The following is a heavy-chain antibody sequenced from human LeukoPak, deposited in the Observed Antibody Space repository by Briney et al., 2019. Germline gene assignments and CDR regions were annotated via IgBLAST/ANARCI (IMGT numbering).Heavy chain of an antibody. CDR3: AREWELDVDY. J-gene: IGHJ4*02. Sequence: GRSLRLSCAAPGFTFSCYAMHWVRQAPGKGLEWVAVISYDGSNKYYADSVQGRFTISRDNSTNTLYLQMNSLRAEDTAVYYCAREWELDVDYWGQGTLVTVSS. CDR1: GFTFSCYA. CDR2: ISYDGSNK. V-gene: IGHV3-30-3*01. D-gene: IGHD1-26*01.